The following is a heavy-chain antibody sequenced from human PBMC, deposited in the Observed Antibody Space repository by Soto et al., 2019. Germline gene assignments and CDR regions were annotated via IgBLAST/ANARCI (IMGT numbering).Heavy chain of an antibody. CDR3: ARDLAMVRGVTHYYYYGMDV. D-gene: IGHD3-10*01. CDR1: GYTFTGYY. V-gene: IGHV1-2*04. CDR2: INPNSGGT. J-gene: IGHJ6*02. Sequence: ASVKVSCKASGYTFTGYYMHWVRQAPGQGLEWMGWINPNSGGTNYAQKFQGWVTMTRDTSISTAYMELSRLRSDDTAVYYCARDLAMVRGVTHYYYYGMDVWGQGTTVTVSS.